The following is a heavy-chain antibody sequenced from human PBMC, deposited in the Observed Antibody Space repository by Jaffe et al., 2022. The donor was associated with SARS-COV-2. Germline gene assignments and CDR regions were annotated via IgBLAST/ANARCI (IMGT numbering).Heavy chain of an antibody. D-gene: IGHD6-6*01. CDR3: ARRGGAARPGGGAGWFDP. Sequence: QVQLVQSGAEVKKPGASVKVSCKASGYTFTGYYMHWVRQAPGQGLEWMGWINPNSGGTNYAQKFQGRVTMTRDTSISTAYMELSRLRSDDTAVYYCARRGGAARPGGGAGWFDPWGQGTLVTVSS. CDR1: GYTFTGYY. CDR2: INPNSGGT. V-gene: IGHV1-2*02. J-gene: IGHJ5*02.